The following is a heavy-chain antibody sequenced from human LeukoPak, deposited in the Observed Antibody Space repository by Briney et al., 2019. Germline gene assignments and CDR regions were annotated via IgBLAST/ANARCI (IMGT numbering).Heavy chain of an antibody. D-gene: IGHD1-26*01. CDR3: ARADLSGSYYPFDY. J-gene: IGHJ4*02. CDR2: INSGGSST. Sequence: PGGSLRLSCAASGFTFSSYWMHWVRQAPGKGLVWVSRINSGGSSTSYADSVKGRFTISRDNAKNTLYLQMNSLRAEDTAVYYCARADLSGSYYPFDYWGQGTLVTVSS. V-gene: IGHV3-74*01. CDR1: GFTFSSYW.